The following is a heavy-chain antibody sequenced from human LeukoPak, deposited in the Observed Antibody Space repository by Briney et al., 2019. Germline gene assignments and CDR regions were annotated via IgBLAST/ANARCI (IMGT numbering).Heavy chain of an antibody. D-gene: IGHD4-17*01. CDR1: GGSFSGYY. J-gene: IGHJ3*02. CDR3: ARGWGTVTTDADPTHPPGAFDI. Sequence: PSETLSLTCAVYGGSFSGYYWNWIRQPPGKGLEWVGEINHSGSTNYNPSLKSRVTISVDTSKNQFSLKLSSVTAADTAVYYCARGWGTVTTDADPTHPPGAFDIWGQGTMVTVSS. V-gene: IGHV4-34*01. CDR2: INHSGST.